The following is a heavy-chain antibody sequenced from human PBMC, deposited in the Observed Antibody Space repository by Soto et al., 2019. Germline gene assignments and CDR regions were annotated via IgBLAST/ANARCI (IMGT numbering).Heavy chain of an antibody. D-gene: IGHD1-26*01. Sequence: SLTCTVSGGSISSSCYYWGWIRQPPGKGLEWIGSIYYSGSTYYNPSLKSRVTISVDTSKNQFSLKLSSVTAADTAVYYCASRRPNTGDPHYWGQGTLVTVSS. V-gene: IGHV4-39*01. J-gene: IGHJ4*02. CDR1: GGSISSSCYY. CDR2: IYYSGST. CDR3: ASRRPNTGDPHY.